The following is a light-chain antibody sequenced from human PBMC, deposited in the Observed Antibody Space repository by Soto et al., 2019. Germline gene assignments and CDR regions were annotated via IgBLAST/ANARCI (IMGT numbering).Light chain of an antibody. V-gene: IGKV3-15*01. Sequence: EIVMTQSPATLSVSPGERATLSCRASQSVSTSLAWYQQKPGQAPRLLIYGASTRATGIPARISGSGSGTECTLTISSLQSEDFAVYYCQRYNNWPLTFGGGTKVEIK. J-gene: IGKJ4*01. CDR3: QRYNNWPLT. CDR2: GAS. CDR1: QSVSTS.